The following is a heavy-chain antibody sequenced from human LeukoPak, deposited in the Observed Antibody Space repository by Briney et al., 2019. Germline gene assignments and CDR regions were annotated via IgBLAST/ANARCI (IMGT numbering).Heavy chain of an antibody. D-gene: IGHD3-22*01. CDR3: AGGPSRMGYYNSRGSYVQFDY. CDR2: IIPIFGTA. CDR1: GGTFSSYA. V-gene: IGHV1-69*05. Sequence: SVKVSCKASGGTFSSYAISWVRQAPGQGLEWMGGIIPIFGTANYAQKFQGRVTITTDESTSTAYMELSSLRSEDTAVYYCAGGPSRMGYYNSRGSYVQFDYWGQGTLVTVSS. J-gene: IGHJ4*02.